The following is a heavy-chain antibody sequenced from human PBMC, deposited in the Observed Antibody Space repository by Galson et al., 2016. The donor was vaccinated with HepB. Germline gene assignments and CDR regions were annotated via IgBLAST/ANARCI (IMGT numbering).Heavy chain of an antibody. CDR2: SYHSGTI. Sequence: SETLSLTCSVSGASITGTNWWSWVRQTPGKGLEWIGESYHSGTINYNPSLQSRVTISIDKPKNQIQLRLTSVTAEDTAVYYCSRLYYFDNSGKFDPCGPGTLVTVSS. CDR3: SRLYYFDNSGKFDP. J-gene: IGHJ5*02. CDR1: GASITGTNW. D-gene: IGHD3-22*01. V-gene: IGHV4-4*02.